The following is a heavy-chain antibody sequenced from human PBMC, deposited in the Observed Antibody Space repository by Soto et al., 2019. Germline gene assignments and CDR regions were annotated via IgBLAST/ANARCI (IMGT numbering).Heavy chain of an antibody. Sequence: ASVKVSCKPSGFTFGSYAISWVRQAPGQGLEWMGGIIPFFGSPNYAQKFQGRVTITADESTSTAYMELTSLRSEDTAVYYCTRYCSSTTCRKYHYYGMDVWGKGTTVTDSP. CDR1: GFTFGSYA. CDR3: TRYCSSTTCRKYHYYGMDV. J-gene: IGHJ6*04. V-gene: IGHV1-69*13. D-gene: IGHD2-2*01. CDR2: IIPFFGSP.